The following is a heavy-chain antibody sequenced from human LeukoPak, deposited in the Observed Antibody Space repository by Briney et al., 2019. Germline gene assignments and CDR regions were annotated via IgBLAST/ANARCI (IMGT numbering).Heavy chain of an antibody. CDR3: ARVSGSGIHY. D-gene: IGHD3-10*01. CDR2: IYYSGST. V-gene: IGHV4-59*01. CDR1: GGCISSYY. J-gene: IGHJ4*02. Sequence: PSETLSLTCTVSGGCISSYYWSWIRQPPGKGLEWIGYIYYSGSTNYNPSLKSRVTISVDTSENQFSLKLSSVTAADTAVYYCARVSGSGIHYWGQGTLVTVSS.